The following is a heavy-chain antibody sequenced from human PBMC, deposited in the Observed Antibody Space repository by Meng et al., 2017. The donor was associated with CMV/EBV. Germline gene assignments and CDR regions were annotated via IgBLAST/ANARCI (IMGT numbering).Heavy chain of an antibody. V-gene: IGHV4-59*01. CDR1: GGSISSYY. CDR3: ARAVGEYSSSSWHYFDY. J-gene: IGHJ4*02. CDR2: IYYSGST. Sequence: GSLRLSCTVSGGSISSYYWSWIRQPPGKGLEWIGYIYYSGSTNYNPSPKSRVTISVDTSKNQLSLKLSSVTAADTAVYYCARAVGEYSSSSWHYFDYWGQGTLVTVSS. D-gene: IGHD6-6*01.